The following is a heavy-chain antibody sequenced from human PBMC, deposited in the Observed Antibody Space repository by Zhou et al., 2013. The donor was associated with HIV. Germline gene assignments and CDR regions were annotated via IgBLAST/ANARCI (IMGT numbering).Heavy chain of an antibody. D-gene: IGHD2-2*03. V-gene: IGHV1-2*02. CDR3: ARVGYCSSTSCFHYYMDV. CDR2: INPNSGGT. CDR1: GYTFTGYY. Sequence: QVQLVQSGAEVKKPGASVKVSCKASGYTFTGYYMHWVRQAPGQGLEWMGWINPNSGGTNYAQKFQGRVTMTRDTSISTAYMELSRLRSDDTAVYYCARVGYCSSTSCFHYYMDVWGKGTTVTVSS. J-gene: IGHJ6*03.